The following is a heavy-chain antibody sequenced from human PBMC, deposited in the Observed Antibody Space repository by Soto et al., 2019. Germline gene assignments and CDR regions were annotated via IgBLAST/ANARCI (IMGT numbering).Heavy chain of an antibody. CDR1: SVSNAW. CDR2: IKSKTDGGTT. CDR3: TTLLDYYDSSGFADC. V-gene: IGHV3-15*07. Sequence: SVSNAWMNWVRQAPGKGLEWVGRIKSKTDGGTTDYAAPVKGRFTISRDDSKNTLYLQMNSLKTEDTAVYYCTTLLDYYDSSGFADCWGQGALVTVSS. D-gene: IGHD3-22*01. J-gene: IGHJ4*02.